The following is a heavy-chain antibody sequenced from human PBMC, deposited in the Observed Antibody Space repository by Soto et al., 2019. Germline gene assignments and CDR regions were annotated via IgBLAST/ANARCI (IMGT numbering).Heavy chain of an antibody. D-gene: IGHD2-15*01. J-gene: IGHJ5*02. CDR3: SHRRAYCTGGSGYSIWFDP. CDR2: IYWDDDK. Sequence: QITLKESGPTLVKPTQTLTLTCTFSGFSLSTSGMGVGWIRQPPGKALEWLALIYWDDDKRYSPSLKSRLTIPKDTSKTPVVLTMTNMDPVDTATYYCSHRRAYCTGGSGYSIWFDPWGQGTLVTVSS. CDR1: GFSLSTSGMG. V-gene: IGHV2-5*02.